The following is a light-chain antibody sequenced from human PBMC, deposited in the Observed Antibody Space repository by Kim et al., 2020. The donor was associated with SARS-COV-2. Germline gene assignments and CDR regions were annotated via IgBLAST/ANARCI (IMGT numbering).Light chain of an antibody. V-gene: IGLV3-1*01. J-gene: IGLJ3*02. CDR1: KLGDKY. CDR2: QDS. CDR3: QAWDSSTAV. Sequence: VPPGQTASITCSGDKLGDKYACWYQQKPGQSPVLVIYQDSKRPSGIPERFSGSNSGNTATLTISGTQAMDEADYYCQAWDSSTAVFGGGTQLTV.